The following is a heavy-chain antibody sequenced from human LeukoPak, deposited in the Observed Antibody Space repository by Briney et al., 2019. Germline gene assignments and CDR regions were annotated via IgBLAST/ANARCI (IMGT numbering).Heavy chain of an antibody. D-gene: IGHD3-9*01. CDR2: IYYSGST. CDR1: GGSISSSSYY. Sequence: LETLSLTCTVSGGSISSSSYYWGWIRQPPGKGLEWIGSIYYSGSTYYNPSLKSRVTISVDTSKNQFSLKLSSVTAADTAVYYCARHSPTYYDILTGYFHGPNFWDYWGQGTLVTVSS. CDR3: ARHSPTYYDILTGYFHGPNFWDY. J-gene: IGHJ4*02. V-gene: IGHV4-39*01.